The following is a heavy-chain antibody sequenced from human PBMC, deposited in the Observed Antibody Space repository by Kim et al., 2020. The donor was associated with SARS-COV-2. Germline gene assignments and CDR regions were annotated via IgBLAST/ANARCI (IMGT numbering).Heavy chain of an antibody. J-gene: IGHJ2*01. CDR3: ARGPAKRGYSYVYPPDWYFDL. V-gene: IGHV4-34*01. Sequence: SETLSLTCAVYGGSFSGYYWSWIRQPPGKGLEWIGEINHSGSTNYNPSLKSRVTISVDTSKNQFSLKLSSVTAADTAVYYCARGPAKRGYSYVYPPDWYFDLGGRGTLVTVSS. D-gene: IGHD5-18*01. CDR2: INHSGST. CDR1: GGSFSGYY.